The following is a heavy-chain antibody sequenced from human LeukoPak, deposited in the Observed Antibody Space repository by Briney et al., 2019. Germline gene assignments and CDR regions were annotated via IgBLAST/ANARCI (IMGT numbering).Heavy chain of an antibody. CDR1: GYTFTGYY. CDR2: INPNSGGT. J-gene: IGHJ5*02. D-gene: IGHD3-22*01. Sequence: ASVKVSCKASGYTFTGYYMHWVRQAPGQGLEWMGWINPNSGGTNYAQKFQGWVTMTRDTSISTAYMELSRLRSDDTAVYYCAREEDYYDSSGSQNWFDPWGQGTLVTVSS. CDR3: AREEDYYDSSGSQNWFDP. V-gene: IGHV1-2*04.